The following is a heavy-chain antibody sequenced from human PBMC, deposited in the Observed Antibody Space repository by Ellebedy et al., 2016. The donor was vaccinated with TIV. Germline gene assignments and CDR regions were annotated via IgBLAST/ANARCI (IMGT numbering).Heavy chain of an antibody. CDR1: GVSFSNSNYY. J-gene: IGHJ4*02. D-gene: IGHD6-19*01. CDR2: FYYRGNT. V-gene: IGHV4-39*02. CDR3: AMSSSGWSYFDY. Sequence: MPSETLSLTCFVSGVSFSNSNYYWGWVRQPPGTGLEWIGGFYYRGNTYYNPSLKSRVTISGDTSKNHFSLKLSSVTAADTAVYFCAMSSSGWSYFDYWGQGTLVTVSS.